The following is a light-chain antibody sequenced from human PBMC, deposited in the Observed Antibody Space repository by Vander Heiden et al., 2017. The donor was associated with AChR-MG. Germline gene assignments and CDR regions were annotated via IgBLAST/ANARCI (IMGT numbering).Light chain of an antibody. Sequence: QLVLTQSPSASASLGASVKPTCTLSSGHSSYAIAWHQQQPEKGPRYLMKLNSDGSHSKGDGIPDRFSGSSSGAERYLTISSLQSEDEADYYCQTWGTGLFGGGTKLTVL. J-gene: IGLJ3*02. CDR1: SGHSSYA. CDR3: QTWGTGL. CDR2: LNSDGSH. V-gene: IGLV4-69*01.